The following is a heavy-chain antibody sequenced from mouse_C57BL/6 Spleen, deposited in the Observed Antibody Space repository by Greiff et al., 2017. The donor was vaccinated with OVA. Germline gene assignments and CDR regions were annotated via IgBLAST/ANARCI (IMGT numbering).Heavy chain of an antibody. D-gene: IGHD1-1*01. CDR1: GYAFSSYW. CDR2: IYPGDGDT. Sequence: LQESGAELVKPGASVKISCKASGYAFSSYWMNWVKQRPGKGLEWIGQIYPGDGDTNYNGKFKGKATLTADKSSSTAYMQLSSLTSEDSAVYFCARSHGSNYFDYWGQGTTLTVSS. J-gene: IGHJ2*01. CDR3: ARSHGSNYFDY. V-gene: IGHV1-80*01.